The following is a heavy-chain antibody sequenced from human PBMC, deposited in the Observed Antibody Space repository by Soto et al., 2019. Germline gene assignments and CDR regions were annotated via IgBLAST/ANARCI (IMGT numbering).Heavy chain of an antibody. CDR2: IYYSGTTT. CDR1: GGSINXXX. CDR3: ARLGGSYAVPHFDY. D-gene: IGHD1-26*01. V-gene: IGHV4-59*08. J-gene: IGHJ4*02. Sequence: QVQLQESGPGLVRPSETLSLTCTVSGGSINXXXXXXXRQPPGKGXXWMGYIYYSGTTTNYNPSLKSRVTLSVDTSXXXFSLKLSXXXXXXXAVYYCARLGGSYAVPHFDYWGQGTLVTVSS.